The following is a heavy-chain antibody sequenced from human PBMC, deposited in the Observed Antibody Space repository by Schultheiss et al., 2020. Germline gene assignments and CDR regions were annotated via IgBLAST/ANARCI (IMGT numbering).Heavy chain of an antibody. Sequence: GGSLRLSCAASGFTFSSYGMHWVRQAPGKGLEWVSAISGSGGSTYYADSVKGRFTISRDNSKNTLYLQMNSLRAEDTAVYYCARDRIRITYGMDVWGQGTTVTVSS. D-gene: IGHD3-16*01. V-gene: IGHV3-23*01. CDR2: ISGSGGST. CDR3: ARDRIRITYGMDV. J-gene: IGHJ6*02. CDR1: GFTFSSYG.